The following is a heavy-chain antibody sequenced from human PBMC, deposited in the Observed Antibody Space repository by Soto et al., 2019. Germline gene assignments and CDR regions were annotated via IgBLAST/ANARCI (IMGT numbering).Heavy chain of an antibody. CDR3: VRDSHGDY. CDR1: GFTFRNYW. CDR2: IDHDGPT. Sequence: EGQLVESGGGLVQPGGSLRLSCAGSGFTFRNYWMHWVRQAPGKGLDWVSRIDHDGPTDYADSVRGRFTISRDNAENTLYLQMNSLRPEDTAVYYCVRDSHGDYWGQGTLVTVSS. V-gene: IGHV3-74*01. J-gene: IGHJ4*02.